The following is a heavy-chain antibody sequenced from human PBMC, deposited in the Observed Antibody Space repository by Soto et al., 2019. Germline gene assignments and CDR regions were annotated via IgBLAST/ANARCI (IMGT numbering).Heavy chain of an antibody. Sequence: GGSLRLSCAASGFTFSSYAMSWVRPAPGKGLEWVSAISGSGGSSYYADSVKGRFTISRDNSKNTLYLQMNSLRAEDTAVYYCAKDSGYSGYDYYFDYWGQGTLVTVSS. D-gene: IGHD5-12*01. CDR2: ISGSGGSS. V-gene: IGHV3-23*01. CDR1: GFTFSSYA. CDR3: AKDSGYSGYDYYFDY. J-gene: IGHJ4*02.